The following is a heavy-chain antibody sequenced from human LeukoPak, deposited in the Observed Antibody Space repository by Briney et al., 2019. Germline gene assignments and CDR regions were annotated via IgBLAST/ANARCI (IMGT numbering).Heavy chain of an antibody. Sequence: GGSLRLSCAASGFTFSSYAMSWVRQAPGKGLEWVSAISGSGGSTYYADSGKGRFTISRDNSKNTLYLQMNSLRAEDTAVYYCAKLPSGYYNQYFQHWGQGTLVTVSS. CDR3: AKLPSGYYNQYFQH. V-gene: IGHV3-23*01. CDR2: ISGSGGST. J-gene: IGHJ1*01. D-gene: IGHD3-22*01. CDR1: GFTFSSYA.